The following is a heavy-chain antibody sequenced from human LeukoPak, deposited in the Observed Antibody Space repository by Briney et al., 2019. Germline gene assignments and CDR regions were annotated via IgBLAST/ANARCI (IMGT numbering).Heavy chain of an antibody. J-gene: IGHJ1*01. D-gene: IGHD6-13*01. CDR2: ISHDGSNK. CDR3: AGSPKYSSSWYEYFQH. Sequence: GGSLRLSCAASGFTFSSYAMPWVRQAPGKGLEWVAAISHDGSNKYHADSMKGRFTISRDNSKNTVYLQMNSLRAEDTAVYFCAGSPKYSSSWYEYFQHWGQGTLVTVSS. CDR1: GFTFSSYA. V-gene: IGHV3-30*01.